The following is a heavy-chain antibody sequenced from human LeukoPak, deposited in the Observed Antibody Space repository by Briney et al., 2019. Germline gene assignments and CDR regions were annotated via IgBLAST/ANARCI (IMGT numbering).Heavy chain of an antibody. D-gene: IGHD3-10*01. CDR2: INAGNGNT. CDR3: ARDTDAGAGLLWFGEFLDY. CDR1: GYTFTSYA. J-gene: IGHJ4*02. V-gene: IGHV1-3*01. Sequence: GASVKVSCKASGYTFTSYAMHWVRQAPGQRLEWMGWINAGNGNTKYSQKFQGRVTITRVTSASTAYMELSSLRSEDTAVYYCARDTDAGAGLLWFGEFLDYWGQGTLVTVSS.